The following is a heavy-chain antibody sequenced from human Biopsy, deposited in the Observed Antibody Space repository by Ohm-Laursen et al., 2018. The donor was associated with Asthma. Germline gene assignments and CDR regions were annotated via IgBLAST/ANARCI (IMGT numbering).Heavy chain of an antibody. Sequence: TLSLTCTVSGGSISSGGYYWSWIRQHPGKGLEWIGYIYYSGSTYYNLSLKSRVTISVDTSKNQFSLKLSSVTAADTAVYYCARVPHYDILTGFTLRYYYGMDVWGQGTTVTVSS. CDR3: ARVPHYDILTGFTLRYYYGMDV. J-gene: IGHJ6*02. CDR2: IYYSGST. CDR1: GGSISSGGYY. D-gene: IGHD3-9*01. V-gene: IGHV4-31*03.